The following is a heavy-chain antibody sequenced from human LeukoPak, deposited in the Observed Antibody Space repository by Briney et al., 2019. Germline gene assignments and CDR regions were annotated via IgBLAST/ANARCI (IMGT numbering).Heavy chain of an antibody. CDR3: ARAKQQLDGYYYYYGMDV. Sequence: ASVKVSCKASGYTFTGYYMHWVRQAPGQGLEWMGWINPNSGGTNYAQKFQGWVTMTRDTSISTAYMELSRLRSDDTAVYYCARAKQQLDGYYYYYGMDVWGQGTTVTVSS. CDR2: INPNSGGT. D-gene: IGHD6-13*01. V-gene: IGHV1-2*04. J-gene: IGHJ6*02. CDR1: GYTFTGYY.